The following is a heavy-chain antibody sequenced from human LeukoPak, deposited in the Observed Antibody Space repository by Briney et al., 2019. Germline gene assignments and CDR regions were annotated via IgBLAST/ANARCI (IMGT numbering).Heavy chain of an antibody. Sequence: PGGSLRLSCAASGFTFSSYAMSWVRQAPGKGLEWVSAISRSGGRTYYADSVKGRFTISRDNSKNTLYLQMNSLRADDTAVCYCASLPYYDFWSGYYNFECWGRGTLVTVSS. D-gene: IGHD3-3*01. V-gene: IGHV3-23*01. CDR1: GFTFSSYA. J-gene: IGHJ4*02. CDR3: ASLPYYDFWSGYYNFEC. CDR2: ISRSGGRT.